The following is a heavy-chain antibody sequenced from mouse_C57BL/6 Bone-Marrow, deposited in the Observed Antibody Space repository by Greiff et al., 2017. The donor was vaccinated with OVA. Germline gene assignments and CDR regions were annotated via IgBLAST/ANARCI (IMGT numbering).Heavy chain of an antibody. D-gene: IGHD1-2*01. CDR3: ASVRLLRLYYFDY. CDR2: INPSSGDT. Sequence: QVQLQQSGAELARPGASVKMSCKASGYTFTSYTMHWVKQRPGQGLEWIGYINPSSGDTKYNQKFKDKATLTADKSSSTAYMQLSSLTSEDSAGYYCASVRLLRLYYFDYWGQGTTLTVSS. J-gene: IGHJ2*01. V-gene: IGHV1-4*01. CDR1: GYTFTSYT.